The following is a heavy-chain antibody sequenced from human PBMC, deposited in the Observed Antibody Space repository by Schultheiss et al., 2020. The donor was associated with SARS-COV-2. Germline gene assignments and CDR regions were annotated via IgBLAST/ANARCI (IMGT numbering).Heavy chain of an antibody. CDR1: GFTFSSYS. D-gene: IGHD6-19*01. V-gene: IGHV3-48*01. J-gene: IGHJ4*02. Sequence: GESLKISCAASGFTFSSYSMNWVRQAPGKGLEWVSYISSSSSTIYYADSVKGRFTISRDNAKNSLYLQMNSLRAEDTAVYYCAREYSSGTDYWGQGTLVTVSS. CDR2: ISSSSSTI. CDR3: AREYSSGTDY.